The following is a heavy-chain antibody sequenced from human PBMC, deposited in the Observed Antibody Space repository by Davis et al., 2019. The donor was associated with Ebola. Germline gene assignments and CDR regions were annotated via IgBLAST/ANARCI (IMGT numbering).Heavy chain of an antibody. Sequence: PSETLSLTCVVCGGSSSGYYWSWIRPAPGKGLEWIGEINHSGGTNYNPSLKSRVTISVATSKNHFSLKLSSVTAADTAVYYCARGTDYTNYAPFGVVSGRYYMDVWGKGTTVTVSS. J-gene: IGHJ6*03. CDR3: ARGTDYTNYAPFGVVSGRYYMDV. V-gene: IGHV4-34*01. CDR1: GGSSSGYY. CDR2: INHSGGT. D-gene: IGHD4-11*01.